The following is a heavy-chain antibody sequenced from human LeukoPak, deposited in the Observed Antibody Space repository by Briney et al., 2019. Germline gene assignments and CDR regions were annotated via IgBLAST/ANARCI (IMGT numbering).Heavy chain of an antibody. D-gene: IGHD6-19*01. V-gene: IGHV1-18*01. CDR2: IDNYSGDT. Sequence: ASVKVSCKGSGYTFTSIGLSWVRQAPGQGLEWMGWIDNYSGDTDYAQNFQGRVTMTTDTTTSTAYMELRSLRSDDTAVCYCARDYSIRVAASSYGMDVWGQGTTVTVSS. CDR1: GYTFTSIG. J-gene: IGHJ6*02. CDR3: ARDYSIRVAASSYGMDV.